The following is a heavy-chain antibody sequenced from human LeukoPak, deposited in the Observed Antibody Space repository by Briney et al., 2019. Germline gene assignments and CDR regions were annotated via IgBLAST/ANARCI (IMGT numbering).Heavy chain of an antibody. V-gene: IGHV3-30-3*01. CDR2: ISYDGSNK. D-gene: IGHD5-18*01. J-gene: IGHJ4*02. Sequence: PGGSLRLSCAASGFTFSNYAIHWVRQAPGKGLEWVAVISYDGSNKYYADSVKGRFTISRDNSKNTLYLQMNSLRAEDTAVYYCAKGHTAMVTFDYWGQGTLVTVSS. CDR3: AKGHTAMVTFDY. CDR1: GFTFSNYA.